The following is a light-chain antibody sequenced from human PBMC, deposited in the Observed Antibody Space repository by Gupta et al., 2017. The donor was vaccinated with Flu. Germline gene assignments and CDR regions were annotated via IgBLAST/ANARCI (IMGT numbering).Light chain of an antibody. CDR2: DDS. Sequence: TARITCGGNNIGSKSVHWYQRKPGQAPVLVVYDDSDRPSGIPERFSGSNSGNTATLTISRVEAGDEADYYCQVWDSSSDHPNVVFGGGTKLTVL. CDR1: NIGSKS. V-gene: IGLV3-21*02. J-gene: IGLJ2*01. CDR3: QVWDSSSDHPNVV.